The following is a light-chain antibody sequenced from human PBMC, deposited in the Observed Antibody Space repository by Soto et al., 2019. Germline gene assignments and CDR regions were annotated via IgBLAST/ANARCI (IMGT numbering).Light chain of an antibody. CDR1: QSVSSSY. V-gene: IGKV3-20*01. CDR2: GAS. Sequence: EIVLTQAPGTLSLSPGDRATLSCRASQSVSSSYLAWYQQKPSQAPRLLIYGASSRATGIPDRFSGSGSGTDFTLTISRLEPEDFAVYYCQQFGSSLLTFGQGTKVDIK. J-gene: IGKJ1*01. CDR3: QQFGSSLLT.